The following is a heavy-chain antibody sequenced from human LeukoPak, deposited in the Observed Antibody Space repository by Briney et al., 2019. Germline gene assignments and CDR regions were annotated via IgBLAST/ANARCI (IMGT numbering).Heavy chain of an antibody. V-gene: IGHV3-20*01. CDR2: TNWDGAST. J-gene: IGHJ6*03. CDR3: GRVYCSTTSCYDYYYYYMDV. Sequence: TGGPLRLPCAASGFRFEDYGKSWVRHVRGKGLEWVSGTNWDGASTGYADSVKGRFTISRDNVKNFLYLQMNSLRVEDTALYVCGRVYCSTTSCYDYYYYYMDVWGKGTTVTVSS. CDR1: GFRFEDYG. D-gene: IGHD2-2*01.